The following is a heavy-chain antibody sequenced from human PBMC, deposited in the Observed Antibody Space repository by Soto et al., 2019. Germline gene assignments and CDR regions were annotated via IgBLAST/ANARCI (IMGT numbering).Heavy chain of an antibody. CDR3: ARLQAAAGDNDLTFDY. CDR1: GYSFTSYW. V-gene: IGHV5-10-1*01. CDR2: IDPSDSYT. Sequence: EVQLVQSGAEVKKPGESLRISCKGSGYSFTSYWIRWVRQMPGKGLEWMGRIDPSDSYTNSSPSFQAHVTISADKSISTAYLQWSSRKASDTAMYYCARLQAAAGDNDLTFDYWGQGTLVTVSS. D-gene: IGHD6-13*01. J-gene: IGHJ4*02.